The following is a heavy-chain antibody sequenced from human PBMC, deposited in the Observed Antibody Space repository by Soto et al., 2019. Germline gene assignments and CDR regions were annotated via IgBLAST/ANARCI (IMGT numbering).Heavy chain of an antibody. D-gene: IGHD6-13*01. CDR1: GGSFSGYY. CDR2: INHSGST. J-gene: IGHJ4*02. CDR3: VRAFQRSSWPFDY. Sequence: SETLSLTCAVYGGSFSGYYWSWIRQPPGKGLEWIGEINHSGSTNYNPSLKSRVTISVDKSKNQLSLKLSSVTAADTAMYYCVRAFQRSSWPFDYWGQGTLVTVSS. V-gene: IGHV4-34*01.